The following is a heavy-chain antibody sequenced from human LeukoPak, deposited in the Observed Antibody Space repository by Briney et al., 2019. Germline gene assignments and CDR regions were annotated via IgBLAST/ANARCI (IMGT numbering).Heavy chain of an antibody. Sequence: PSETLSLTCTVSGGSISSGGYYWRWIRQPAGKGLEWIGRIYTSGSTNYNPSLKSRVTISVDTSKNQFSLKLSSVTAADTAVYYCAREPGDIVVVPAAIRFDPWGQGTLVTVSS. D-gene: IGHD2-2*01. CDR2: IYTSGST. J-gene: IGHJ5*02. CDR1: GGSISSGGYY. CDR3: AREPGDIVVVPAAIRFDP. V-gene: IGHV4-61*02.